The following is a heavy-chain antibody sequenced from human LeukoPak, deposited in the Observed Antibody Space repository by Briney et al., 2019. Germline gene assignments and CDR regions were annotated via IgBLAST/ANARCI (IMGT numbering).Heavy chain of an antibody. Sequence: KTSETLSLTCTVSGGSISSSSYYWGWSRQPPGKGLEWIGSIYYSGSTYYNPSLKSRVTISVDTSKNQFSLKLSSVTAADTAVYYCARPVPSRLGWFDPWGQGTLVTVSS. J-gene: IGHJ5*02. CDR1: GGSISSSSYY. CDR3: ARPVPSRLGWFDP. CDR2: IYYSGST. V-gene: IGHV4-39*01. D-gene: IGHD1-1*01.